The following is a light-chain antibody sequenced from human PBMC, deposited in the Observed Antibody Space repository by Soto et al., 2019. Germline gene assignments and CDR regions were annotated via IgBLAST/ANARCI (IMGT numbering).Light chain of an antibody. V-gene: IGKV3D-15*01. CDR1: QSVSNN. Sequence: EIVMTQSPATLSVSPGERATLSCRASQSVSNNLAWYQQKPGQAPRLLIYGASTRATGIPARFSGSESGTEFTLTISSLQSEYFAVYYCQQYNNWPWTFGQGTKVGIK. CDR3: QQYNNWPWT. CDR2: GAS. J-gene: IGKJ1*01.